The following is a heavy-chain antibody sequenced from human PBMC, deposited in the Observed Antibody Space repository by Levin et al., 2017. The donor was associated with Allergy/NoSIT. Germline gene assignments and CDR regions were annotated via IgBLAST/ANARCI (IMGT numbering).Heavy chain of an antibody. CDR2: ISGSGGST. Sequence: GESLKISCAASGFTFSSYAMSWVRQAPGKGLEWVSAISGSGGSTYYADSVKGRFTISRDNSKNTLYLQMNSLRAEDTAVYYCAKIAPLTIFGVVTAPYYFDYWGQGTLVTVSS. J-gene: IGHJ4*02. CDR3: AKIAPLTIFGVVTAPYYFDY. V-gene: IGHV3-23*01. D-gene: IGHD3-3*01. CDR1: GFTFSSYA.